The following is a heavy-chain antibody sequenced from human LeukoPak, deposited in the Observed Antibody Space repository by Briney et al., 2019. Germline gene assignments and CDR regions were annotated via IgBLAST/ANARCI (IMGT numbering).Heavy chain of an antibody. J-gene: IGHJ4*02. V-gene: IGHV4-59*12. CDR3: ARGDSSGYRLHFDY. D-gene: IGHD3-22*01. CDR2: LYYSGST. Sequence: PSETLSLTCTVSGVSISSYYWSWIRQPPGRGLEWIGYLYYSGSTNYNPSLKSRVTISVDTSKNQFSLQLNSVTPEDTAVYYCARGDSSGYRLHFDYWGQGTLVTVSS. CDR1: GVSISSYY.